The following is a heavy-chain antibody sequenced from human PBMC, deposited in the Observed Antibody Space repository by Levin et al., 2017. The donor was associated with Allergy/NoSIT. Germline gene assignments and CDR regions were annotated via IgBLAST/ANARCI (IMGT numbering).Heavy chain of an antibody. CDR2: IKSKVDGGTT. J-gene: IGHJ5*01. D-gene: IGHD4-17*01. CDR1: GFTFTNAW. CDR3: TTERDYGDYFNCFDS. Sequence: SCAASGFTFTNAWMNWVRQTPGKGLEWVGRIKSKVDGGTTDYAAPVKDRFSISRDDSKNTLYLQMNGLKTDNSAIYYCTTERDYGDYFNCFDSWGQGTLVTVSS. V-gene: IGHV3-15*07.